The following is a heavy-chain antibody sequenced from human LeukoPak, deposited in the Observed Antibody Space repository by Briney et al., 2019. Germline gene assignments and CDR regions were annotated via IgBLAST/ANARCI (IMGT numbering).Heavy chain of an antibody. J-gene: IGHJ5*02. V-gene: IGHV4-39*07. CDR3: ARVRQKGTIWFDP. Sequence: SETLSLTCTVSGGSISSSSYYWGWIRQPPGKGLEWIGNIFHTGATYYNPSLKSRVTISVDTSKSQFSLRLSSVTATDTAVYFCARVRQKGTIWFDPWGQGTLVTVSS. CDR2: IFHTGAT. D-gene: IGHD4/OR15-4a*01. CDR1: GGSISSSSYY.